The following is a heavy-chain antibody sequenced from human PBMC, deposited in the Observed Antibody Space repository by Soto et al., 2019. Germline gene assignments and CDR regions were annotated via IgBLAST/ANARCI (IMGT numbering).Heavy chain of an antibody. CDR1: GFTFSNYA. CDR3: AKECSSSTCGFFDP. CDR2: ISGSGGST. D-gene: IGHD2-2*01. J-gene: IGHJ5*02. V-gene: IGHV3-23*01. Sequence: TGGSLRLSCAASGFTFSNYAMSWVRQAPGKGLEWVSAISGSGGSTYYADSVKGRFTVSRDNSKNTLYLQMNSLRAEDTAVYYCAKECSSSTCGFFDPWGQGTLVTVSS.